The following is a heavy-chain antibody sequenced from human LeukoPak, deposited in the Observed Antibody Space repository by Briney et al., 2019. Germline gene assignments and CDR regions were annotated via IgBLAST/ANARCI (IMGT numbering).Heavy chain of an antibody. CDR2: IYHSGST. Sequence: SETLSLTCTVSGGSISSGGYYWSWIRQPPGKGLEWIGYIYHSGSTYYNPSLKSRVTISVDRSKNQFSLKLSSVTAADTAVYYCARTANDYRIIYYFDYWGQGTLVTVSS. V-gene: IGHV4-30-2*01. J-gene: IGHJ4*02. CDR3: ARTANDYRIIYYFDY. D-gene: IGHD4-11*01. CDR1: GGSISSGGYY.